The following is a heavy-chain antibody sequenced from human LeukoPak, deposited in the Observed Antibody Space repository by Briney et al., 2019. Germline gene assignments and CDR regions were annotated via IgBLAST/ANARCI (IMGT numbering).Heavy chain of an antibody. CDR1: GFTFSNYA. D-gene: IGHD6-13*01. J-gene: IGHJ3*02. CDR3: AKPHSSSWYFAFEI. CDR2: ISGSGGTT. V-gene: IGHV3-23*01. Sequence: GGSLRLSCAASGFTFSNYAMSWVRQAPGKGLDWVSDISGSGGTTYHGDSVKGRFTISRDNSKNSLYLQMNSLRAEDTAVYYCAKPHSSSWYFAFEIWGQGTMATVSS.